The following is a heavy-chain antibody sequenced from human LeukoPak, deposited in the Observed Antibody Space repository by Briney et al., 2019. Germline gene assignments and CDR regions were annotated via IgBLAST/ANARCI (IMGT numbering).Heavy chain of an antibody. J-gene: IGHJ4*02. Sequence: GGSLRLSCAASGFSFTNFALSWVRQAPGKGLEWVSAISGTGHSTHYVDSVKGRFTISRDKSTSTLFLQMDSLRAEDTALYYCARAPHPYGDQDHYFDFWGQGTLVLVSS. CDR2: ISGTGHST. CDR3: ARAPHPYGDQDHYFDF. CDR1: GFSFTNFA. D-gene: IGHD4-17*01. V-gene: IGHV3-23*01.